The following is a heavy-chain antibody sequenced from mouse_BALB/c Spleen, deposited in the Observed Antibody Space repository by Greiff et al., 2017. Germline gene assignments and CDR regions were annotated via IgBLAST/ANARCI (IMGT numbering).Heavy chain of an antibody. J-gene: IGHJ4*01. CDR3: ARGFYYGLYYAMDY. Sequence: EVKVVESGGGLVKPGGSLKLSCAASGFTFSSYGMSWVRQTPDKRLELVATINSNGGSTYYPDSVKGRFTISRDNAKNTLYLQMSSLKSEDTAMYYCARGFYYGLYYAMDYWGQGTSVTVSS. D-gene: IGHD1-2*01. CDR1: GFTFSSYG. CDR2: INSNGGST. V-gene: IGHV5-6-3*01.